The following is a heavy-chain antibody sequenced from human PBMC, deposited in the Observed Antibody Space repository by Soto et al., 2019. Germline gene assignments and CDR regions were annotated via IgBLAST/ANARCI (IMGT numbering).Heavy chain of an antibody. Sequence: GASVKVSCKASGYTFTIYGISCVRQSPLQWLDWMGWISAYNGNTNYAQKLQGRVTMTTDTSTSTAYMELRSLRSDDTAVYYCARGSKGHYDFWSGFFGQYGTDVWGQGTTVTVSS. CDR3: ARGSKGHYDFWSGFFGQYGTDV. V-gene: IGHV1-18*04. D-gene: IGHD3-3*01. J-gene: IGHJ6*02. CDR1: GYTFTIYG. CDR2: ISAYNGNT.